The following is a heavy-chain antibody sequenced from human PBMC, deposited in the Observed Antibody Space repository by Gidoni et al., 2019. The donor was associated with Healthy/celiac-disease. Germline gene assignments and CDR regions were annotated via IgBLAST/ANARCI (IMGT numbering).Heavy chain of an antibody. CDR2: ISSSSSYI. D-gene: IGHD4-17*01. V-gene: IGHV3-21*01. J-gene: IGHJ5*02. CDR1: GFTFSSYS. Sequence: EVQLVESGGGLVKPGGSLRLSCAASGFTFSSYSMNWVRQAPGKGLEWVSSISSSSSYIYYADSVKGRFTISRDNAKNSLYLQMNSLRAEDTAVYYCARDGDYGDFKFDPWGQGTLVTVSS. CDR3: ARDGDYGDFKFDP.